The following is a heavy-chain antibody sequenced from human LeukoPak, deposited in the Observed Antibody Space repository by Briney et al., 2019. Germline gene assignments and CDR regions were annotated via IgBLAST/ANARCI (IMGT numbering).Heavy chain of an antibody. D-gene: IGHD4-11*01. CDR3: ARSVPDYTRFDY. CDR2: FKTNSGQV. V-gene: IGHV3-23*01. CDR1: GFTFSDYA. J-gene: IGHJ4*02. Sequence: PGGSLRLSCVASGFTFSDYAMNWVRQAPGKGLEWVSTFKTNSGQVYYAESVRGRFTISRDNYKNTVYLQMSSLRAEDTALYYCARSVPDYTRFDYWGQGALVTVSS.